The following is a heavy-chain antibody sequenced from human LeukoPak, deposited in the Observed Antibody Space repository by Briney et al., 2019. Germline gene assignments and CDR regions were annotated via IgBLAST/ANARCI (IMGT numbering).Heavy chain of an antibody. J-gene: IGHJ4*02. Sequence: ASVQVSCKASGYTFTSYGISWVRQAPGQGLEWMGWVSGYNGDTNYAQKFQGRVSITTDTSTTTAYMELRSLRSDETAVYYCVRAGYCPGGRCYSGAPDYWGQGTLVTVSS. CDR1: GYTFTSYG. CDR3: VRAGYCPGGRCYSGAPDY. D-gene: IGHD2-15*01. V-gene: IGHV1-18*01. CDR2: VSGYNGDT.